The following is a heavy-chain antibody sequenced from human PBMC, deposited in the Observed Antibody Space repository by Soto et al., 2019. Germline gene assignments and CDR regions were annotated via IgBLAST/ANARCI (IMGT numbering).Heavy chain of an antibody. V-gene: IGHV4-31*03. CDR1: GGSISSGGYY. CDR2: IYYSGST. D-gene: IGHD6-6*01. CDR3: ARSSSSSAFQFDY. J-gene: IGHJ4*02. Sequence: SETLSLTCTVSGGSISSGGYYWSWIRQHPGKGLEWIGYIYYSGSTYYNPSLKSRVTISVDTSKNQFSLKLSSVTAADTAVYYCARSSSSSAFQFDYWGQGTLLTVSS.